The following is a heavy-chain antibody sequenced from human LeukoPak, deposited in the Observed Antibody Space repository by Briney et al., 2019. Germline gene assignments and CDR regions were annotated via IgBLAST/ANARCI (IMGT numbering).Heavy chain of an antibody. CDR2: IYYSGST. D-gene: IGHD3-22*01. V-gene: IGHV4-59*01. J-gene: IGHJ4*02. Sequence: SETLSLTCKVSGGSISSYYWSWIRQPPGKGLEWIGYIYYSGSTNYNPSLKSRVTISVDTSKNQFSLKLSSVTAADTAVYYCAREGNDYDSSGFDYWGQGTLVTVSS. CDR3: AREGNDYDSSGFDY. CDR1: GGSISSYY.